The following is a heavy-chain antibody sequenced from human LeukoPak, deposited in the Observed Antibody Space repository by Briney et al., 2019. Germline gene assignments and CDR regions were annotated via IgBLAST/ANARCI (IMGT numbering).Heavy chain of an antibody. Sequence: SVKVSCKASGGTFSSYAISWVRQAPGQGLEWMGGIIPIFGTANYAQKFQGRVTITADESTSTAYMELSSLRSEDTAVYYCARPHYYDSSGYYYPGDYWGQGTLVTVSS. CDR3: ARPHYYDSSGYYYPGDY. CDR2: IIPIFGTA. V-gene: IGHV1-69*13. D-gene: IGHD3-22*01. CDR1: GGTFSSYA. J-gene: IGHJ4*02.